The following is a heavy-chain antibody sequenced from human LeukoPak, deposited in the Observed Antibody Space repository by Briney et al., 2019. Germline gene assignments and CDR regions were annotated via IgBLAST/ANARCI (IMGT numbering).Heavy chain of an antibody. CDR3: AKVRYVGYYFDS. CDR1: GFTFSRYA. D-gene: IGHD3-9*01. CDR2: ISGSGGST. J-gene: IGHJ4*02. Sequence: GGSLRLSCAASGFTFSRYAMNWVRQAPGKGLEWVSGISGSGGSTYYADSVTGRFAISRDNSENTLFLQMNSLRVEDTAVYYCAKVRYVGYYFDSWGQGALVTVSS. V-gene: IGHV3-23*01.